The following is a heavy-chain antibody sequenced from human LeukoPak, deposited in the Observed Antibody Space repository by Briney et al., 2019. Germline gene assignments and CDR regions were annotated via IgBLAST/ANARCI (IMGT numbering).Heavy chain of an antibody. J-gene: IGHJ3*02. CDR2: IYYSGST. Sequence: SETLSLTCTVSGGSISSYYWSWIRQPPGKGLEWIGHIYYSGSTNYNPSLKSRVTISVDTSKNQFSLKLSSVTAADTAVYYCARSAYYYGSGSYISPSAFDIWGQGTMVTVSS. V-gene: IGHV4-59*01. CDR3: ARSAYYYGSGSYISPSAFDI. D-gene: IGHD3-10*01. CDR1: GGSISSYY.